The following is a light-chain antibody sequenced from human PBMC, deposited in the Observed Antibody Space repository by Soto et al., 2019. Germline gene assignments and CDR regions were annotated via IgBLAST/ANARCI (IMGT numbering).Light chain of an antibody. V-gene: IGKV1-5*03. J-gene: IGKJ1*01. Sequence: DIQMTQSPSTLSVSVGDRVTMTCRASQTVKNYLAWYQQKPGKAPNLLIYTASTLKSGVPSRFSASGSGTEFTLTISSLQPEDFATYYCQQYNTFSSFGQGTKVDIK. CDR2: TAS. CDR1: QTVKNY. CDR3: QQYNTFSS.